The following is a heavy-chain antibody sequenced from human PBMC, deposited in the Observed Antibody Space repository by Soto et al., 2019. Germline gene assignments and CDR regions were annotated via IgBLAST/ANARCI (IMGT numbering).Heavy chain of an antibody. Sequence: SETLSLTCTVSGVSISSYYWSWIRQPPGKGLEWIGYFFYSGSTNYDPSLKGRVTISVDTSKNQFSLKLSSVTAADTAVYYCARGKVHGSGQAITWFDPWGQETLVTVSS. CDR2: FFYSGST. D-gene: IGHD3-10*01. CDR3: ARGKVHGSGQAITWFDP. J-gene: IGHJ5*02. CDR1: GVSISSYY. V-gene: IGHV4-59*12.